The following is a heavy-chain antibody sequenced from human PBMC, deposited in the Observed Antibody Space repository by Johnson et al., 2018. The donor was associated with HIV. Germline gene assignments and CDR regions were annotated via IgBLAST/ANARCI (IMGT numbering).Heavy chain of an antibody. CDR2: IRQDGREK. Sequence: EVQLVESGGGLVQPGGSLRLSCEASESTFSSYWMNWLRQAPGKGREWVANIRQDGREKKYVGYVKGRLSVSRDNARKSLYLQMNSLRAEDTAVYYCAREWLYDALDIWGQGTMVTVSS. D-gene: IGHD3-22*01. CDR1: ESTFSSYW. CDR3: AREWLYDALDI. V-gene: IGHV3-7*01. J-gene: IGHJ3*02.